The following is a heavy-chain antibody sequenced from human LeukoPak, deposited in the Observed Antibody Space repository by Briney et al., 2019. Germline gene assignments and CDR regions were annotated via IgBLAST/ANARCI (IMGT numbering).Heavy chain of an antibody. Sequence: GESLKISWKGSGYSFTSYWIGWVRQMPGKGLEGVGIIYPGDSDTRYSPSFQGQVTISADKSISTASPQWSSLKASDTAMYYCARHSGGECGTSCYNLDDWGQGTLVTVSS. D-gene: IGHD2-2*02. CDR2: IYPGDSDT. CDR1: GYSFTSYW. V-gene: IGHV5-51*01. J-gene: IGHJ4*02. CDR3: ARHSGGECGTSCYNLDD.